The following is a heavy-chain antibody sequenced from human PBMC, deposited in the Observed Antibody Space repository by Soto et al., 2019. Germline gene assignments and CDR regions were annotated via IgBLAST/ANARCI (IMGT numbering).Heavy chain of an antibody. V-gene: IGHV3-23*01. CDR1: GFIFSDYP. Sequence: EVQLLESGGGLVQPGGSLRLSCGASGFIFSDYPMNWVRQAPGKGLDWVSTIGVSGAETYYADSVEGRFTITRDNSKNTVYVQMNSRRAEAAEVNCCSIRTGTGVWWAFVHWGQGALVAVSS. CDR3: SIRTGTGVWWAFVH. J-gene: IGHJ4*02. D-gene: IGHD2-21*01. CDR2: IGVSGAET.